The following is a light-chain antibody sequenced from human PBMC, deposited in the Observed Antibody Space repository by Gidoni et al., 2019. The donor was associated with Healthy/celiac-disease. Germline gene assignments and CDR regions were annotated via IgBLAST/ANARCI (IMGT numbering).Light chain of an antibody. J-gene: IGKJ2*01. CDR3: QQYGTT. Sequence: EIVLTQLPGTLSLSPGERATLSCRASQSVSSSYLAWYQQKPGQAPRLLIYGASSRATGIPDRFSGSGSGTDFTLTISRLEPEDFAVYYCQQYGTTFGQXTKLEIK. V-gene: IGKV3-20*01. CDR1: QSVSSSY. CDR2: GAS.